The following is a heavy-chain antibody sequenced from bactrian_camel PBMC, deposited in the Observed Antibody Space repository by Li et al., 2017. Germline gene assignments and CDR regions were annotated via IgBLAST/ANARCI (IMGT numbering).Heavy chain of an antibody. CDR2: IDTDGNT. D-gene: IGHD6*01. J-gene: IGHJ4*01. V-gene: IGHV3S53*01. Sequence: HVQLVESGGGPVQAGGSLTLSCDTSKYTYRSASMGWFREDPRDERAGVAVIDTDGNTIYADSVKGRFTISRDNAKKNLYLQMNMMKPEDTAMYYCAADFTGILGPGGPKGSWRSWGRGTQVTGS. CDR1: KYTYRSAS. CDR3: AADFTGILGPGGPKGSWRS.